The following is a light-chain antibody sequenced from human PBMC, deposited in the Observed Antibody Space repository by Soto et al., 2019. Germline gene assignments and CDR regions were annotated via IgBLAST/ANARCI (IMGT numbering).Light chain of an antibody. V-gene: IGLV1-44*01. CDR2: SNN. J-gene: IGLJ2*01. CDR3: VAWDDSLNGYVV. Sequence: QSVLTQPPSASGTPGQRVTISCSGSSSNIGSNTVNWYQQLPRTAPKLVINSNNQRPSGVPDRFSGSKSGTSASLAISGLQFEDEADYYCVAWDDSLNGYVVFGGGTKVTVL. CDR1: SSNIGSNT.